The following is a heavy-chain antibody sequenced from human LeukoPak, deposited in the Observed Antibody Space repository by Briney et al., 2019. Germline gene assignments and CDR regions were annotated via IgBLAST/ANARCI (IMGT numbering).Heavy chain of an antibody. D-gene: IGHD3-22*01. CDR3: ARGLYYYDSSGYYNPVVFDY. V-gene: IGHV3-7*01. Sequence: PGGSLRLSCAVSGLTFSSSWMDWVRQAPGKGLEWVASINPDGNKKYSADSVKGRFTISRDNSKNTLYLQMNSLRAEDTAVYYCARGLYYYDSSGYYNPVVFDYWGQGTLVTVSS. CDR1: GLTFSSSW. J-gene: IGHJ4*02. CDR2: INPDGNKK.